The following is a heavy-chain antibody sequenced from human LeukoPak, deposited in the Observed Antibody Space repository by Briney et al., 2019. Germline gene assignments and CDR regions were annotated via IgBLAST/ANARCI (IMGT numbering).Heavy chain of an antibody. CDR2: ITAYNGNT. V-gene: IGHV1-18*04. CDR3: AREDCSGGSCFRDRNAFDI. J-gene: IGHJ3*02. Sequence: AASVKVSCKASGYTFTSYYMHWVRQAPGQGLEWMGWITAYNGNTNSAQKLQGRVTMTRDMSTSTVYMELSSLRSEDTAVYYCAREDCSGGSCFRDRNAFDIWGQGTMVTVSS. D-gene: IGHD2-15*01. CDR1: GYTFTSYY.